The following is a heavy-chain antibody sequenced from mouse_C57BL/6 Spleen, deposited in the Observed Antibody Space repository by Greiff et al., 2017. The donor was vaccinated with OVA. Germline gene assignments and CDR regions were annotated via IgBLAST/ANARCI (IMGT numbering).Heavy chain of an antibody. J-gene: IGHJ4*01. Sequence: VQLQQSGPELVKPGASVKMSCKASGYTFTDYNMHWVKQSHGKSLEWIGYINPNNGGTSYNQKFKGKATLTVNKSSSTAYMELRSLTSEDSAVYYCARRPLLYSNHPYAMDYWGQGTSVTVSS. CDR2: INPNNGGT. CDR3: ARRPLLYSNHPYAMDY. CDR1: GYTFTDYN. D-gene: IGHD2-12*01. V-gene: IGHV1-22*01.